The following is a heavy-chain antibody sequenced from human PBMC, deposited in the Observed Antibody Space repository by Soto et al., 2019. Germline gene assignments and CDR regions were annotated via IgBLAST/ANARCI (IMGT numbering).Heavy chain of an antibody. CDR1: GFTFSIYA. Sequence: EVQLLESGGGLVQPGGSLRLSCAASGFTFSIYAMSWVRQAPGKGLEWVSAISGSGDYTYYADSVKGRFAISRDNSTNTLYLKRHSLSAAATDVYYCAKVLKAVAGTYDYWGQGTLVTVSS. J-gene: IGHJ4*02. CDR3: AKVLKAVAGTYDY. D-gene: IGHD6-19*01. V-gene: IGHV3-23*01. CDR2: ISGSGDYT.